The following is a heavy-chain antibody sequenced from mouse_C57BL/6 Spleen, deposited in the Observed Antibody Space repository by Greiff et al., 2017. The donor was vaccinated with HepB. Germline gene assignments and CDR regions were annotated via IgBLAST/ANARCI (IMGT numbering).Heavy chain of an antibody. CDR2: INPNNGGT. Sequence: VQLKQSGPELVKPGASVKMSCKASGYTFTDYNMHWVKQSHGKSLEWIGYINPNNGGTSYNQKFKGKATLTVNKSSSTAYMELRSLTSEDSAVYYCARGDYYGSSYWFAYWGQGTLVTVSA. CDR1: GYTFTDYN. CDR3: ARGDYYGSSYWFAY. D-gene: IGHD1-1*01. J-gene: IGHJ3*01. V-gene: IGHV1-22*01.